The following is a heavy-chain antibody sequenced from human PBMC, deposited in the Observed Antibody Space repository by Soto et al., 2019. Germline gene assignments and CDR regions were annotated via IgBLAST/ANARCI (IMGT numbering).Heavy chain of an antibody. D-gene: IGHD3-16*02. Sequence: EVQLVESGGGLVQPGGSLRLSCAASGFTFSSYEMNWVRQALGKGLEWVSYISSGGSTIYYADSVRGRFTISRDNAKNSLYLQMNSLRAEDTAVYYCARDDSGYPSYFHYWGQGTLVTVSS. CDR3: ARDDSGYPSYFHY. CDR1: GFTFSSYE. J-gene: IGHJ4*02. CDR2: ISSGGSTI. V-gene: IGHV3-48*03.